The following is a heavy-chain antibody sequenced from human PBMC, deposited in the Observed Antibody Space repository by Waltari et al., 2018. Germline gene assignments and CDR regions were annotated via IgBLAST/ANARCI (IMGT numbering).Heavy chain of an antibody. CDR2: IYYSGST. Sequence: QLQLQESGPGLVKPSETLSLTCTVSGGSISSSSYYWGWIRQPPGKGLEWIGSIYYSGSTYYNPSLKSRVTIAVDTSKNQFSLKLSSVTAADTAVYYCASGWSGYYQDLFDYWGQGTLVTVSS. J-gene: IGHJ4*02. CDR3: ASGWSGYYQDLFDY. CDR1: GGSISSSSYY. D-gene: IGHD3-3*01. V-gene: IGHV4-39*01.